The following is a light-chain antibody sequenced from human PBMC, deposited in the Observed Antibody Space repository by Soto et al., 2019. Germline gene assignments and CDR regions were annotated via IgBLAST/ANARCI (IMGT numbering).Light chain of an antibody. Sequence: SYVLTQAPSVSVAPGKTARVTCGGNNIGSKSVHWYQQKPGQAPVLVIYYDSDRPSGIPERFSGSNSGNTATLTISRVEAGDEANYYCQVWDIGSGVVFGGGTQLTVL. CDR2: YDS. J-gene: IGLJ2*01. CDR3: QVWDIGSGVV. V-gene: IGLV3-21*04. CDR1: NIGSKS.